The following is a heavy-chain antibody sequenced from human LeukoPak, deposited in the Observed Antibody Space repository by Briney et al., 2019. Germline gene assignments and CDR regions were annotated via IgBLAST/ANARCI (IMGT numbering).Heavy chain of an antibody. J-gene: IGHJ4*02. Sequence: ASVKVSCKASGYTFTGYYIHWVRQTPGQELEWMGWINPNNSNTYYAQNFQGGVTMTRDLSISIAYLELSSLRSEVTGVYYCARRFGRYESNGFYYGGFDYWGQGALVTVSS. D-gene: IGHD3-22*01. CDR2: INPNNSNT. CDR3: ARRFGRYESNGFYYGGFDY. V-gene: IGHV1-2*02. CDR1: GYTFTGYY.